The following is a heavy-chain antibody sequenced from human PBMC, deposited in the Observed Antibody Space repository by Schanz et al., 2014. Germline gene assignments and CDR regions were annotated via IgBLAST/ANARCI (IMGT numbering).Heavy chain of an antibody. CDR3: ARDSRPNYDFLTAYYSIDY. V-gene: IGHV3-30-3*01. J-gene: IGHJ4*02. Sequence: QVQLVESGGGVVQPGRSLRLSCAAYGFTLSSYAMHWVRQAPGKGLEWVAVISYDGSNKYYADSVKGRFTISRDNSENTLYLQMNSLSADDTAVYYCARDSRPNYDFLTAYYSIDYWGQGTLVTVSS. CDR1: GFTLSSYA. CDR2: ISYDGSNK. D-gene: IGHD3-9*01.